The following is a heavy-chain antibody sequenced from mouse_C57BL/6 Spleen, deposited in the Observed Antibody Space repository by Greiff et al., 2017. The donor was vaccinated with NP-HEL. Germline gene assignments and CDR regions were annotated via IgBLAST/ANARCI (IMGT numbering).Heavy chain of an antibody. CDR1: GFTFSDYG. CDR3: ARFSSTMVTTWYFDV. V-gene: IGHV5-17*01. D-gene: IGHD2-2*01. Sequence: EVKLVESGGGLVKPGGSLKLSCAASGFTFSDYGMHWVRQAPEKGLEWVAYISSGSSTIYYADTVKGRFTISRDNAKNTLFLQMTSLRSEDTAMYYCARFSSTMVTTWYFDVWGTGTTVTVSS. J-gene: IGHJ1*03. CDR2: ISSGSSTI.